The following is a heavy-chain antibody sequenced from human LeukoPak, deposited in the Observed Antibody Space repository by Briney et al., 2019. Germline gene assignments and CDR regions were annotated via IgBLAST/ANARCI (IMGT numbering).Heavy chain of an antibody. CDR1: GGSISSYY. CDR2: IYYSGST. Sequence: PSETLSLTCTVSGGSISSYYWSWIRQPPGKGLEWIGYIYYSGSTNYNPSLKSRVTISVDTPKNQFSLKLSSVTAADTAVYYCARIFADYYDSSGYYFDYWGQGTLVTVSS. V-gene: IGHV4-59*01. D-gene: IGHD3-22*01. J-gene: IGHJ4*02. CDR3: ARIFADYYDSSGYYFDY.